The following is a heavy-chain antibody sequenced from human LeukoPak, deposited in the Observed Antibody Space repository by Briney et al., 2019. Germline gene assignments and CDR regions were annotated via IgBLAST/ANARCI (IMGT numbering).Heavy chain of an antibody. D-gene: IGHD1/OR15-1a*01. J-gene: IGHJ2*01. CDR1: GGTFSNYA. CDR2: ITPIFGSQ. CDR3: ARVRGLEEHYWYFDL. V-gene: IGHV1-69*13. Sequence: ASVKVSCKASGGTFSNYAFSWVRQAPGQGLEWMGWITPIFGSQNYAQKFQGRVTITADESTSTAYMELSSLRSEDTAVYYCARVRGLEEHYWYFDLWGRGTLVTVSS.